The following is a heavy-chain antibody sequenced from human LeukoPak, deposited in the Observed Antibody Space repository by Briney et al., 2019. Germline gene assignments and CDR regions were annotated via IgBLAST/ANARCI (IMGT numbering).Heavy chain of an antibody. V-gene: IGHV6-1*01. Sequence: SQTLSLTCAISGDSVSSNSATWNWIRQSPSRGLEWLGRTYYRSKWYNDYAVSVKSRITINPDTSKNQFSLKLSSVTAADTAVYYCARAHITEGVVDGFDIWGQGTMVTVSS. J-gene: IGHJ3*02. CDR3: ARAHITEGVVDGFDI. D-gene: IGHD3-10*01. CDR2: TYYRSKWYN. CDR1: GDSVSSNSAT.